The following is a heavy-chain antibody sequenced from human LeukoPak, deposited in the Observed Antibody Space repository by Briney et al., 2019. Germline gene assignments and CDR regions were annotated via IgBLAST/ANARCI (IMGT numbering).Heavy chain of an antibody. J-gene: IGHJ4*02. Sequence: ASVKVSCKASGGTFSSYAISWVRQAPGQGLEWMGGIIPIFGTANYAQKFQGRVTITADESTSTAYMELSSLRSEDTAVYYCARLGRMAAADARDFDYWGQGTLVTVSS. V-gene: IGHV1-69*01. CDR1: GGTFSSYA. CDR3: ARLGRMAAADARDFDY. CDR2: IIPIFGTA. D-gene: IGHD6-13*01.